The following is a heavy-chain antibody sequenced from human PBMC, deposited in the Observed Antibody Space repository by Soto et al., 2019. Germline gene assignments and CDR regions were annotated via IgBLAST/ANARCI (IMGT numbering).Heavy chain of an antibody. CDR2: ISDSGTTT. V-gene: IGHV3-23*01. CDR3: AKAARTTTLYNFDF. Sequence: PWWSLRLSCSASVFTFSNFGMNWFRRAPGKGLEWVSVISDSGTTTFHADSVKGRFTVSRDNSKNTLYLQMNSLRAEDTAVYYCAKAARTTTLYNFDFWGPGTRVTVSS. J-gene: IGHJ4*02. CDR1: VFTFSNFG. D-gene: IGHD1-1*01.